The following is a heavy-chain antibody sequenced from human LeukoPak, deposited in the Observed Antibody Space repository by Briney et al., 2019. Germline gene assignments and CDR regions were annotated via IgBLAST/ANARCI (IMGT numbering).Heavy chain of an antibody. CDR1: GGSISSSSYY. CDR2: IYYSGST. CDR3: TRDVLFAYCGGDCYSPSDY. J-gene: IGHJ4*02. Sequence: SETLSLTCTVSGGSISSSSYYWGWIRQPPGKGLEWIGSIYYSGSTYYNPSLKSRVTISVDMSKNQFSLRVSSVTAADTAVYYCTRDVLFAYCGGDCYSPSDYWGQGSLVTVSS. V-gene: IGHV4-39*02. D-gene: IGHD2-21*02.